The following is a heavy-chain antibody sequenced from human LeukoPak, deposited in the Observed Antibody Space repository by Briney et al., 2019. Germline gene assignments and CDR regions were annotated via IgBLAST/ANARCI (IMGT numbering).Heavy chain of an antibody. J-gene: IGHJ4*02. D-gene: IGHD2-2*01. V-gene: IGHV1-69*05. Sequence: ASVKVSCKASGGTFSSYAISWVRQAPGQGLEWMGGIIPILGTANYAQKFQGRVTITTDESTSTAYKELSSLRSEDTAVYYCARVVSVPAARGYFDYWGQGTLVTVSS. CDR1: GGTFSSYA. CDR2: IIPILGTA. CDR3: ARVVSVPAARGYFDY.